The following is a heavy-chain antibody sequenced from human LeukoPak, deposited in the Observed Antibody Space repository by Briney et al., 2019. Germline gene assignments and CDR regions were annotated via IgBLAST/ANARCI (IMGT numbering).Heavy chain of an antibody. V-gene: IGHV4-59*08. CDR3: ARQAGTVTAPFDY. J-gene: IGHJ4*02. CDR1: GGSISSYY. CDR2: IYCSGST. Sequence: SETLSLTCTVSGGSISSYYWSWIRQPPGKGLEWIGYIYCSGSTNYNPSLKSRVTISVDTSKNQFSLKLSSVTAADTAVYYCARQAGTVTAPFDYWGQGTLVTVSS. D-gene: IGHD2-21*02.